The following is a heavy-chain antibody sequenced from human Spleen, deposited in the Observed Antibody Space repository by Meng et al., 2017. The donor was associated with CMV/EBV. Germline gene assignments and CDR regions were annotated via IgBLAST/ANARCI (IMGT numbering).Heavy chain of an antibody. Sequence: SVKVSCKASGGTFNSYANSWVRQAPGQGLEWRVGIIPIFGTSNYAQKFRGRLTMYTDESRGTAYMESSNLRSEDTAMFYCATNVGTKWGSMDVWGQGTTVTVSS. J-gene: IGHJ6*02. CDR2: IIPIFGTS. CDR1: GGTFNSYA. D-gene: IGHD5-12*01. V-gene: IGHV1-69*05. CDR3: ATNVGTKWGSMDV.